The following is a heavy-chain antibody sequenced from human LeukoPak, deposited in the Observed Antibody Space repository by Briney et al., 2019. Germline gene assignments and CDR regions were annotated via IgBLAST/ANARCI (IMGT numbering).Heavy chain of an antibody. CDR1: GFTFGSYW. Sequence: GGSLRLSCAASGFTFGSYWMQWVRQTPEKGLVWVAHINNDGSNTIYADSVKGRFTISRDNSKNTLYLQMNSLRAEDTAVYYCAKDPDSGSSTSGFDYWGQGTLVTVSS. V-gene: IGHV3-74*01. CDR2: INNDGSNT. J-gene: IGHJ4*02. CDR3: AKDPDSGSSTSGFDY. D-gene: IGHD1-26*01.